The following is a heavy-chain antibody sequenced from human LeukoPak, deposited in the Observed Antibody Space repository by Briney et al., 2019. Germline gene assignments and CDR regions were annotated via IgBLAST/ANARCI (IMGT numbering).Heavy chain of an antibody. CDR3: ARGVLGYCTNGVCDWFDP. CDR1: GGSFSGYY. V-gene: IGHV4-34*01. Sequence: SETLSLTCAVYGGSFSGYYWSWIRQPPGKGLEWIGEINHSGSTNYNPSLKSRVTISVDTSKNQFSLKLSSVTAADTAVYYCARGVLGYCTNGVCDWFDPWGQGTLVTVSS. J-gene: IGHJ5*02. D-gene: IGHD2-8*01. CDR2: INHSGST.